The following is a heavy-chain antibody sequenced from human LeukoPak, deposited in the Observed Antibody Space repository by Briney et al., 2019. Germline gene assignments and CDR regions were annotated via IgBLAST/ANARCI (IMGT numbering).Heavy chain of an antibody. CDR2: ISSSSSYI. CDR3: VREGFYFFDF. V-gene: IGHV3-21*01. CDR1: GGSFTGYY. J-gene: IGHJ4*01. Sequence: ETLSLTCAVYGGSFTGYYWSWIRQPPGKGLEWVSSISSSSSYIYYADSVKGRFTISRDNAKDSVCLQMNSLRAEDSATYYCVREGFYFFDFWGQGTLVTVSS.